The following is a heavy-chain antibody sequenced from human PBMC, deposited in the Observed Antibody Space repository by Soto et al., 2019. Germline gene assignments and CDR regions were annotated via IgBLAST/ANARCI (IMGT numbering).Heavy chain of an antibody. CDR2: IYHSGAT. V-gene: IGHV4-4*02. D-gene: IGHD2-8*02. CDR3: ARDSRYCAGGGCSIMRDAFDV. Sequence: QAQLQESGPGLVRPSGTLSLTCTVSRFSVTNNKYWNWFRQSPGEALVWWGGIYHSGATYYNPPLRGRASISIGKSKHQISLTLTSVTAADTAVYYCARDSRYCAGGGCSIMRDAFDVGGQGTLFTVPS. J-gene: IGHJ3*01. CDR1: RFSVTNNKY.